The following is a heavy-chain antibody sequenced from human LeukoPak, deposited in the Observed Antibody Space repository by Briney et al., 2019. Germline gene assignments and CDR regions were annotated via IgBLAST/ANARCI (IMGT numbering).Heavy chain of an antibody. CDR3: GRSNYDSSGYWDYYFDS. J-gene: IGHJ4*02. CDR2: IYTSGST. D-gene: IGHD3-22*01. CDR1: GGSISNFY. Sequence: KTSETLSLTCTVSGGSISNFYWSWIRQPAGMGLEWIGRIYTSGSTNYNPSLKSRVTMSVDTSKNQFSLKLSSVTAADTAVYYCGRSNYDSSGYWDYYFDSWGQGTLVTVSS. V-gene: IGHV4-4*07.